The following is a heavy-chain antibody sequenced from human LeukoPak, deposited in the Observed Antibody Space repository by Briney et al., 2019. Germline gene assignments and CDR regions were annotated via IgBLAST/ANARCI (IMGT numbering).Heavy chain of an antibody. Sequence: GGSLRLSCAASGFTFNSYGMHWVRQAPGKGLEWVAVISYDGSNKYYADSVKGRFTISRDNSKNTLYLQMNSLRAEDTAVYYCAKVAQLLAVAGDYWGQGTLVTVSS. D-gene: IGHD6-19*01. CDR3: AKVAQLLAVAGDY. V-gene: IGHV3-30*18. CDR2: ISYDGSNK. J-gene: IGHJ4*02. CDR1: GFTFNSYG.